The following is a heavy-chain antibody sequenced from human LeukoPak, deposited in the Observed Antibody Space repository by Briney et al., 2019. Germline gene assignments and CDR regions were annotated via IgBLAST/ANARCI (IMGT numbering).Heavy chain of an antibody. CDR3: ARDLPRENSYAYGFWFDP. CDR2: MYIGGTR. J-gene: IGHJ5*02. D-gene: IGHD3-16*01. CDR1: GVSISNYY. V-gene: IGHV4-4*07. Sequence: SETLSLTCSVSGVSISNYYWTWIRQPAGKGLEWIGRMYIGGTRNYNPSPKSRVTMSIDTSKNQFSLKLSSVTAADTAVYYCARDLPRENSYAYGFWFDPWGQGTLVTVSS.